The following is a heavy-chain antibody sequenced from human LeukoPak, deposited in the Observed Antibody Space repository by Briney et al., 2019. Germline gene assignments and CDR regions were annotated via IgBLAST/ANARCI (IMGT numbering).Heavy chain of an antibody. CDR1: VGSISSGNW. Sequence: SETLSLTCAVSVGSISSGNWWSWVRQSPGKGLEWNGEVYHNGTPNYNPSLKSRVTISADTFKNHFSLKLTSVTAADTAVYYCATAPILRGEAGEQYKYGMDVWGQGTTVIVSS. CDR2: VYHNGTP. J-gene: IGHJ6*02. CDR3: ATAPILRGEAGEQYKYGMDV. D-gene: IGHD1-1*01. V-gene: IGHV4-4*02.